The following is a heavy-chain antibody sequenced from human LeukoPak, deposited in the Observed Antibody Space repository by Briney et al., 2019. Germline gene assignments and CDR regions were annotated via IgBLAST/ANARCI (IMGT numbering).Heavy chain of an antibody. CDR2: ISSSGSTI. Sequence: GGSLRLSCAASGFTFSDYYMSWIRQAPGKGLEWVSYISSSGSTIYYADSVKGRFTISRDNAKNSLYLQMNSLRAEDTAVYYCARDRSDAGEPDNWFDPWGQGTLVTVSS. V-gene: IGHV3-11*01. CDR3: ARDRSDAGEPDNWFDP. J-gene: IGHJ5*02. D-gene: IGHD1-26*01. CDR1: GFTFSDYY.